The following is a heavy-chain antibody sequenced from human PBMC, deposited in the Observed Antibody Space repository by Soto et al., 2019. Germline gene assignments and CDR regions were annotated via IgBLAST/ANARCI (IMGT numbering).Heavy chain of an antibody. D-gene: IGHD2-2*01. Sequence: QVQLVESGGGVVQPGRSLRLSCAASGFTFSSYGMHWVRQAPGKGLEWVAVIWYDGSNKYYADSVKGRFTISRDNSKNTLYLQMNSRRAEDTAVYYCARQVVPAAMVANCFDPWGQGTLVTVSS. V-gene: IGHV3-33*01. CDR1: GFTFSSYG. J-gene: IGHJ5*02. CDR2: IWYDGSNK. CDR3: ARQVVPAAMVANCFDP.